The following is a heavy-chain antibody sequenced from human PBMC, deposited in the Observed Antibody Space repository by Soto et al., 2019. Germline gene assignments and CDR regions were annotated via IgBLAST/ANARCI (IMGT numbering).Heavy chain of an antibody. V-gene: IGHV3-21*01. D-gene: IGHD6-13*01. Sequence: PGGSLRLSCAASGFTFSSYSMNWVRQAPGKGLEWVSSISGSSSYIYSPDSVKGRFTISRDNAKNSLYLQMNSLRAEDTGVYYCARSHGSSGNGAFDIWGQGTMVTVSS. CDR2: ISGSSSYI. CDR3: ARSHGSSGNGAFDI. J-gene: IGHJ3*02. CDR1: GFTFSSYS.